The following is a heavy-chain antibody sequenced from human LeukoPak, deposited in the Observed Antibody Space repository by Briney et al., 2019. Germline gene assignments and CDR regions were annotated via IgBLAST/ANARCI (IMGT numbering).Heavy chain of an antibody. CDR3: AKEGYSSTWYRFDF. J-gene: IGHJ4*02. V-gene: IGHV3-33*06. CDR1: GFTFSNCG. Sequence: GRSLRLSCAASGFTFSNCGMHWVRQAPGKGLEWVALIWNDGSSEYYADSVKGQFTISRDNSKSTLYLQMNSLRAEDTAVYFCAKEGYSSTWYRFDFWGQGTLVTVSS. D-gene: IGHD6-13*01. CDR2: IWNDGSSE.